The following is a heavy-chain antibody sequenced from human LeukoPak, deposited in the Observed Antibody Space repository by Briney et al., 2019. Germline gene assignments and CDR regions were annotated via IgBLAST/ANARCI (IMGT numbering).Heavy chain of an antibody. CDR3: AKASWVSSTDAVR. Sequence: GGSLRLSCAASGLSFSSFAMSWVRQGPARGLEWVSSIRGNGETFNADSVKGRFTLSSDSSRNTVYFQLNNLRVEDTAIYYCAKASWVSSTDAVRWGQGTLVTVSS. J-gene: IGHJ4*02. D-gene: IGHD3-16*01. CDR2: IRGNGET. V-gene: IGHV3-23*01. CDR1: GLSFSSFA.